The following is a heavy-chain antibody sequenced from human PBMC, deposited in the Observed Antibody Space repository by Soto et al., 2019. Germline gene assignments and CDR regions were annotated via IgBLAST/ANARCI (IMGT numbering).Heavy chain of an antibody. J-gene: IGHJ4*02. CDR1: GYTIKNYG. Sequence: QDHLVQSGAEVKKPGASAKVSCKASGYTIKNYGINWVRQAPGRGPEWVAWISAYNGDTSYAQHFQGRVTVTTETLTNTGYMELRRLRPDDTAVYFCVLGGLETGYYRDMDYWGQGTLVSVSS. D-gene: IGHD3-9*01. CDR3: VLGGLETGYYRDMDY. CDR2: ISAYNGDT. V-gene: IGHV1-18*04.